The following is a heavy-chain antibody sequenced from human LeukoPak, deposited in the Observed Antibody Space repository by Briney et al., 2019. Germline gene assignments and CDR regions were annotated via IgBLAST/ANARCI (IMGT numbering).Heavy chain of an antibody. J-gene: IGHJ6*03. Sequence: GDSVKISCKGSGYSFETYWVAWVRQMPGRGLEYMGIIYPGDSETKYSPSFQGRITISADKSVDTAYLQWSRLEASDSAMYYCARLFTGYYHMDVWGRGTTVTVSS. CDR2: IYPGDSET. V-gene: IGHV5-51*01. CDR3: ARLFTGYYHMDV. D-gene: IGHD2-15*01. CDR1: GYSFETYW.